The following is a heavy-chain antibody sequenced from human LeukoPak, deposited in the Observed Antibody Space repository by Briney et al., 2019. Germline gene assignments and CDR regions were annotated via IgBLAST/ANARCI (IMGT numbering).Heavy chain of an antibody. Sequence: VKVSCQASGHTFPSYGISWARQAPGQGLEWMGWISSYNGNTNYAQKPQGRVTMTTDTSTNTAYMEQRRLRSHDTAVYYCASDSAGGSSGFLGFDYWGQGTLVTVSS. J-gene: IGHJ4*02. CDR3: ASDSAGGSSGFLGFDY. CDR1: GHTFPSYG. D-gene: IGHD6-19*01. CDR2: ISSYNGNT. V-gene: IGHV1-18*01.